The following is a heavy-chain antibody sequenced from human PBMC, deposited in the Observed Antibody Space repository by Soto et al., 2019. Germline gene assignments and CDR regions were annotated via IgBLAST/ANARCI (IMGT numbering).Heavy chain of an antibody. Sequence: GASVKVSCKASGYTFTSYDINWVRQATGQGLEWMGWMNPNSGNTGYAQKFQGRVTMTRNTSISTAYMELSSLRSEDTAVYYCARGNPGGSGSYAEYYYYYMDVWGKGTTVTVSS. J-gene: IGHJ6*03. CDR3: ARGNPGGSGSYAEYYYYYMDV. D-gene: IGHD3-10*01. V-gene: IGHV1-8*01. CDR2: MNPNSGNT. CDR1: GYTFTSYD.